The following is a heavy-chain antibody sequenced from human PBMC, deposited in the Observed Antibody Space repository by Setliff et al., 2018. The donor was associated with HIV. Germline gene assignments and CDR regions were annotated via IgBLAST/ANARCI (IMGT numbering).Heavy chain of an antibody. CDR2: VDTDGSGT. Sequence: PGGSLRLSCSASGFTLKNIWMHWVRQAPGEGLMWVARVDTDGSGTSYADSVKGRFTISRDNAKNTLYLQMNTLRVEDTAVYYCATVFEVWGQGTMVTVSS. V-gene: IGHV3-74*01. CDR3: ATVFEV. J-gene: IGHJ3*01. CDR1: GFTLKNIW.